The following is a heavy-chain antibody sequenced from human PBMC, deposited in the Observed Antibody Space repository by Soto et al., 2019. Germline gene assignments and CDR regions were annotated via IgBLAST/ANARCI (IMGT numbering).Heavy chain of an antibody. CDR3: VGECSIPFEPARFDR. CDR2: ISYDGSNK. CDR1: GFTFSTYA. J-gene: IGHJ5*02. D-gene: IGHD3-3*02. Sequence: QVQLVESGGGVVQPERSLRLSCAASGFTFSTYAMHWVRQAPGKGLEWVAVISYDGSNKYYADSVKGRFTISRDNSKNPLYLQVYSVRAEDTNVHCCVGECSIPFEPARFDRWGQGTLVTVSS. V-gene: IGHV3-30-3*01.